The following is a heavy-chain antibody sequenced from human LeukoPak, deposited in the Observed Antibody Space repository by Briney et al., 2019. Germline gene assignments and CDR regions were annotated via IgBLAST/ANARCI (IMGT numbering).Heavy chain of an antibody. V-gene: IGHV1-2*02. J-gene: IGHJ4*02. CDR2: INPNSGGT. CDR1: GYTFTVYY. D-gene: IGHD4-17*01. Sequence: ASVKVSCKASGYTFTVYYMHWVRQAPGQRLEWMGWINPNSGGTNYAQKFQGRVTMTRDTSISTAYMELSRLRSDDTAVYYCARVSTTADFDYWGQGTPVTVSS. CDR3: ARVSTTADFDY.